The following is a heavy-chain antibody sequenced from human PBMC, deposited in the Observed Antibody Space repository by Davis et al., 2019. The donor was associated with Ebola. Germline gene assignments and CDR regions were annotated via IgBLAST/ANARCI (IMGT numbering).Heavy chain of an antibody. J-gene: IGHJ5*02. D-gene: IGHD3/OR15-3a*01. V-gene: IGHV3-30*04. CDR2: ISYDGSNK. CDR1: GFTFSSYA. Sequence: GESLKISCAASGFTFSSYAMHWVRQAPGKGLEWVAVISYDGSNKYYADSVKGRFTISRDNSKNTLYLQINSLRAEDTAVYYCARDTDGYDLWSGYFQPWGQGALVTVSS. CDR3: ARDTDGYDLWSGYFQP.